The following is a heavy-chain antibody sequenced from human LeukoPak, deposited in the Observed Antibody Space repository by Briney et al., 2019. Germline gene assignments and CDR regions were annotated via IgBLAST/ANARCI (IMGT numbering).Heavy chain of an antibody. CDR1: SFTVSRDG. CDR3: AKRSVGYSYSPLDL. D-gene: IGHD5-18*01. J-gene: IGHJ4*02. V-gene: IGHV3-23*01. Sequence: GGSLRPSRAASSFTVSRDGMRSARQAPGKGLEWVSVIGDSTFYEGSVKGRFTISRDSSKNTLYLEMNSLRGEDTAGYYCAKRSVGYSYSPLDLWGRGTLVTVSS. CDR2: IGDST.